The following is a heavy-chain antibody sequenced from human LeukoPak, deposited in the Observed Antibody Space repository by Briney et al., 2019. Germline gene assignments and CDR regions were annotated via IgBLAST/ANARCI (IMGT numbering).Heavy chain of an antibody. CDR1: GYTFTGYF. J-gene: IGHJ4*02. CDR2: INPNSGGT. D-gene: IGHD5-24*01. V-gene: IGHV1-2*02. Sequence: ASVKVSCKASGYTFTGYFMHWVRRAPGQGLEWMGWINPNSGGTNYAQTFQGRVTMTRDTSITTAYMELNSLRAEDTGVYYCARVGRDDDSGVFDYWGQGTLVTVSS. CDR3: ARVGRDDDSGVFDY.